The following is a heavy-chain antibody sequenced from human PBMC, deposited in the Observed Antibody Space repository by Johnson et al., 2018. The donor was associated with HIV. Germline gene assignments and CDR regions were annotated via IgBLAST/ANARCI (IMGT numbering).Heavy chain of an antibody. J-gene: IGHJ3*02. CDR1: GFTFSSYW. D-gene: IGHD5-24*01. CDR2: IKQDGSER. Sequence: VQLVESGGGLVRPGESLRLSCVGSGFTFSSYWMSWVRQAPGKGLEWVATIKQDGSERYHVDSVKGRFTISRDNAKKSLYLQMNSLRVEDTAVYFCARNGDGYTPDAFDIWGQGTVVTVSS. CDR3: ARNGDGYTPDAFDI. V-gene: IGHV3-7*01.